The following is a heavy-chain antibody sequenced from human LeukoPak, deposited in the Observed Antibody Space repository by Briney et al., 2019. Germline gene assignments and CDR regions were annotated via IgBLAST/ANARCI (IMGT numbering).Heavy chain of an antibody. J-gene: IGHJ3*02. CDR1: GGSISSSSYS. Sequence: PSETLSLTCTVSGGSISSSSYSWGWIRQPPGKGLEWIGSVYYSGSTNYNPSLKSRVTISVDTSKNQFSLKLSSVTAADTAVYYCARWPLRDNAFDIWGQGTMVTVSS. CDR2: VYYSGST. V-gene: IGHV4-39*07. CDR3: ARWPLRDNAFDI.